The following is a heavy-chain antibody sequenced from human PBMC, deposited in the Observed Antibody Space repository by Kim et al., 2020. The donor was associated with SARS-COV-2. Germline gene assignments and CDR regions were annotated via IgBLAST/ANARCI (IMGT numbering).Heavy chain of an antibody. J-gene: IGHJ4*02. CDR2: IYYSGST. V-gene: IGHV4-39*07. D-gene: IGHD1-26*01. CDR3: ARARYSGSNFDY. CDR1: GGSISSSSYY. Sequence: SETLSLTCTVSGGSISSSSYYWGWIRQPPGKGLEWIGSIYYSGSTYYNPSLKSRVTISVDTSKNQFSLKLSSVTAADTAVYYCARARYSGSNFDYWGQGTLVTVSS.